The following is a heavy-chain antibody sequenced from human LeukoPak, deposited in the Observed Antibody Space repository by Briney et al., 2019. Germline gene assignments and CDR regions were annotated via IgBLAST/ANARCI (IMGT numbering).Heavy chain of an antibody. D-gene: IGHD2-15*01. CDR3: AKDRGHCSGGSCFTRDY. CDR1: GFTFSSYG. Sequence: GGSLRLSCAASGFTFSSYGMHWVRQAPGKGLEWVAVISYDGSDKYYADSVKGRFTISRDNSKNTLYLQMNSLRAEETAIYYCAKDRGHCSGGSCFTRDYWGQGTLVTVSS. CDR2: ISYDGSDK. V-gene: IGHV3-30*18. J-gene: IGHJ4*02.